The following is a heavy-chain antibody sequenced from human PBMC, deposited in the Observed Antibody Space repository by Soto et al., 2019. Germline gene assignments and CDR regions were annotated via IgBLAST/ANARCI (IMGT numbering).Heavy chain of an antibody. Sequence: QVQLVQSGGELKKPGASVKVSCKASGYTFTNYAISWVRQAPGRGLEWMGWVNTYNGNQKYAQIFQGRVTMATHTSTGTAYMELRSLKSVDSAIYSCVRDSQSSTSSQGFDSWGQGTLVTVSS. D-gene: IGHD2-2*01. V-gene: IGHV1-18*01. CDR3: VRDSQSSTSSQGFDS. J-gene: IGHJ4*02. CDR1: GYTFTNYA. CDR2: VNTYNGNQ.